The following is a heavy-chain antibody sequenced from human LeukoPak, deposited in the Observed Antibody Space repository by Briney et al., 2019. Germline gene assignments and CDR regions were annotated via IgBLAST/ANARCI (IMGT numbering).Heavy chain of an antibody. CDR1: GGSISSSSYY. V-gene: IGHV4-39*07. CDR2: IYHSGST. Sequence: SETLSLTCTVSGGSISSSSYYWGWIRQPPGKGLEWIGSIYHSGSTYYNPSLKSRVTISVDTSKNQFSLKLSSVTAADTAVYYCARTAVRNYDFWSGYQNWFDPWGQGTLVTVSS. J-gene: IGHJ5*02. CDR3: ARTAVRNYDFWSGYQNWFDP. D-gene: IGHD3-3*01.